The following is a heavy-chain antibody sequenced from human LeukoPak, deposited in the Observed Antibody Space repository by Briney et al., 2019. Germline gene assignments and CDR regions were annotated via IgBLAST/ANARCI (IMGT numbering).Heavy chain of an antibody. V-gene: IGHV4-39*01. Sequence: PSETLSLTCTVSGGSISSSSYYWGWIRQPPGKGLEWIGSIYYSGSTYYNPSLKSRVTISVDTSKNQFSLKLSSVTAADTAVYYCARRVVLAFDIWGQGTMVTVSS. J-gene: IGHJ3*02. D-gene: IGHD3-16*01. CDR1: GGSISSSSYY. CDR2: IYYSGST. CDR3: ARRVVLAFDI.